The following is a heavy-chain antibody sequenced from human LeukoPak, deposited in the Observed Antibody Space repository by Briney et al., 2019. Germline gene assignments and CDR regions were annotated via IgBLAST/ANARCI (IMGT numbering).Heavy chain of an antibody. CDR3: ARGGAFDI. J-gene: IGHJ3*02. V-gene: IGHV4-61*01. CDR2: IYYTGST. Sequence: KSSETLFLTCTVSGGSISSGTYYWGWIRQPPGKGLERIGYIYYTGSTNYNPSLKSRVIISVDTSKNQFSLRLSSVTAADTAVYSCARGGAFDIWGQGTMVTVSS. CDR1: GGSISSGTYY.